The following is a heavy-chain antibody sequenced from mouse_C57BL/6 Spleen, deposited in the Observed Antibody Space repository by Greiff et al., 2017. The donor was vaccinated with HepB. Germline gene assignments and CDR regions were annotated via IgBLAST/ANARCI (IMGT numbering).Heavy chain of an antibody. V-gene: IGHV1-4*01. J-gene: IGHJ4*01. D-gene: IGHD1-1*01. CDR2: INPSSGYT. Sequence: VKVVESGAELARPGASVKMSCKASGYTFTSYTMHWVKQRPGQGLEWIGYINPSSGYTKYNQKFKDKATLTADKSSSTAYMQLSSLTSEDSAVYYCARSTVVAPYYAMDYWGQGTSVTVSS. CDR1: GYTFTSYT. CDR3: ARSTVVAPYYAMDY.